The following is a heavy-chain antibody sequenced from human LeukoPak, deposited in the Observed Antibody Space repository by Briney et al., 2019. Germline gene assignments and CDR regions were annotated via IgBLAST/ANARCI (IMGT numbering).Heavy chain of an antibody. Sequence: ASVKVSCKASGYTFTGYYMHWVRQAPGQGLEWMGWINPNSGGTNYAQKFQGRVTMTRDTSISTAYMELSRLRSDDTAVYYCAREQGAPLRYFDWLLSNGPFDYWGQGTLVTVSS. V-gene: IGHV1-2*02. CDR3: AREQGAPLRYFDWLLSNGPFDY. CDR2: INPNSGGT. D-gene: IGHD3-9*01. J-gene: IGHJ4*02. CDR1: GYTFTGYY.